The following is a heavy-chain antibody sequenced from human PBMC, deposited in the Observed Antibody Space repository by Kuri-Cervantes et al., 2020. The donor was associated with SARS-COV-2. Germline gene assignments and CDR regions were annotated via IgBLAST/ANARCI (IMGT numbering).Heavy chain of an antibody. CDR3: ARDRGPGQLLYSAFRWFDP. CDR1: GGTFSSHA. J-gene: IGHJ5*02. Sequence: SVKVSCKASGGTFSSHAISWVRQAPGQGLEWMGGIIPIFGTANYAQKFQGRVAITTDESTSTAYMELSSLRSEDTAVYYCARDRGPGQLLYSAFRWFDPWGQGTLVTVSS. V-gene: IGHV1-69*05. D-gene: IGHD2-2*02. CDR2: IIPIFGTA.